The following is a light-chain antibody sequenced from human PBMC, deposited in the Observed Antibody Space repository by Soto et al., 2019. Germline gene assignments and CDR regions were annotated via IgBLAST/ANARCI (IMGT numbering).Light chain of an antibody. Sequence: EIVLTQSPATLSLSPGERATLSCRASQSVSSYLAWYQQKPGQAPRLLIYDAYNRATGIPARFSGSGSGTDFTLNISSLGPEDFAGYYCQQRSNWPRYTVGQGTKLEIK. CDR3: QQRSNWPRYT. CDR2: DAY. V-gene: IGKV3-11*01. CDR1: QSVSSY. J-gene: IGKJ2*01.